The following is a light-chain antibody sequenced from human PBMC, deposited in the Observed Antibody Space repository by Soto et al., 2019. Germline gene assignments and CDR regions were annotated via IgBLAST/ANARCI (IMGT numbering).Light chain of an antibody. CDR2: GAS. CDR1: QSVNSNY. CDR3: QQYDASPPLT. J-gene: IGKJ4*01. Sequence: EIVLTQSPGTLSLAPGDRATLSCRASQSVNSNYLAWYQQKPGQAPRLLIYGASSRAIGIPDRFSGSGSGTEFTLTISRLEPEDFAVYYCQQYDASPPLTFGGGTKVEMK. V-gene: IGKV3-20*01.